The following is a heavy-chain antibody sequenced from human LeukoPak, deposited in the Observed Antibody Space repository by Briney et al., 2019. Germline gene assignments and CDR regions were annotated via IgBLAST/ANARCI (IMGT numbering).Heavy chain of an antibody. D-gene: IGHD3-22*01. CDR3: ARGPYYYDSSGSFDY. J-gene: IGHJ4*02. Sequence: SGTLSLTCAVSGGSISSSNWWSWVRQPPGKGLEWIGRIYTSGSTNYNPSLKSRVTISVDTSTNQFSLKLSSVTAADTAVYYCARGPYYYDSSGSFDYWGQGTLVTVSS. CDR2: IYTSGST. V-gene: IGHV4-4*02. CDR1: GGSISSSNW.